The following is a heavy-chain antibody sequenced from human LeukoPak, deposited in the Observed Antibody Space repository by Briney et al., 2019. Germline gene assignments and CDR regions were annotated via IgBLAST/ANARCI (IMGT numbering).Heavy chain of an antibody. J-gene: IGHJ4*02. V-gene: IGHV3-30*03. CDR2: ISYDGSNK. D-gene: IGHD6-19*01. CDR3: ASPYSSGWYSGTSFFDY. CDR1: GFTFSSYG. Sequence: GGSLRLSCAASGFTFSSYGMHWVRQAPGKGLEGGAVISYDGSNKYYADSVKGRFTISRDNSKNTLYLQMNSLRAEDTAVYYCASPYSSGWYSGTSFFDYWGQGTLVTVSS.